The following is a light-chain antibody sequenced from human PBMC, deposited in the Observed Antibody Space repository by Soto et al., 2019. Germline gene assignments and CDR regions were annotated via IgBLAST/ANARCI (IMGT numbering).Light chain of an antibody. Sequence: DIQMTQSPSSVSASVGDRVTITCRASQGISSCLTWYQQKPEKAPNLVIYDASSLQSGVPSRFSGSRSGTDFTLTISSLEPEDFATYNCQQYYRSPLTFGRGTKVEI. CDR2: DAS. CDR1: QGISSC. CDR3: QQYYRSPLT. V-gene: IGKV1-12*01. J-gene: IGKJ4*01.